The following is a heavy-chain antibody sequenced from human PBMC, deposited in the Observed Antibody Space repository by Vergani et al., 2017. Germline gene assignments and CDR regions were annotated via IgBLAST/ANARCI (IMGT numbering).Heavy chain of an antibody. V-gene: IGHV3-30*02. J-gene: IGHJ4*02. Sequence: QVQLVESGGGVVQPGGSLRLSCAASGFTFSSYGMHWVRQAPGKGLEWVAFIRYDGSHKYYADPVKGRFTISRDNSKNTLYLQMNSLRVEDTAVYYCGRGRDNYNWGQGTLVTVSS. D-gene: IGHD5-24*01. CDR2: IRYDGSHK. CDR3: GRGRDNYN. CDR1: GFTFSSYG.